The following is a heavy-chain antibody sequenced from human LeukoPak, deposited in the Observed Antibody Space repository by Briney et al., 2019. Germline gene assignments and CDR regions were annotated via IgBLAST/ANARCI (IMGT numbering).Heavy chain of an antibody. CDR3: ARDGDTAMVPPGYYYYYYMDV. CDR1: GFTFSSYA. J-gene: IGHJ6*03. Sequence: GGSLRLSCAASGFTFSSYAMSWVRQAPGKGLEWVSAISGSGGSTYYADSVKGRFTISRDNSKNTLYLQMNSLRAEDTAVYYCARDGDTAMVPPGYYYYYYMDVWGKGTTVTVSS. D-gene: IGHD5-18*01. V-gene: IGHV3-23*01. CDR2: ISGSGGST.